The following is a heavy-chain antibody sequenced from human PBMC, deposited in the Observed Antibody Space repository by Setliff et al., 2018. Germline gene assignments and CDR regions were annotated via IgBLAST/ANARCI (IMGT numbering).Heavy chain of an antibody. Sequence: GGSLRLSCEASGFTFSNAWMNWVRQAPGKGLEWVGRIKGKTDGLTTDYAAPVEGRFTISRDDSKNTVYLQMSSLKIEDTAVYYCAADTFDSNAQAFDYWGQGTLVTVSS. CDR1: GFTFSNAW. J-gene: IGHJ4*02. CDR2: IKGKTDGLTT. D-gene: IGHD3-22*01. V-gene: IGHV3-15*01. CDR3: AADTFDSNAQAFDY.